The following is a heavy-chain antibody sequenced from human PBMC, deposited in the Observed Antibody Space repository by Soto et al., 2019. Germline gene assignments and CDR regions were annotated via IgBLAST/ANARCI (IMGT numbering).Heavy chain of an antibody. J-gene: IGHJ4*02. V-gene: IGHV1-46*01. CDR3: AKWSDNFDSIGRPPDY. CDR2: INPSGGST. D-gene: IGHD3-22*01. Sequence: ASVKVSCKASGYTFTTYQMHWVRQAPGQGLEWMGIINPSGGSTVYAQKFQGRVTMTRDTSTSTVYMELSSLRSEDTAVYYCAKWSDNFDSIGRPPDYWGQGTLVTVSS. CDR1: GYTFTTYQ.